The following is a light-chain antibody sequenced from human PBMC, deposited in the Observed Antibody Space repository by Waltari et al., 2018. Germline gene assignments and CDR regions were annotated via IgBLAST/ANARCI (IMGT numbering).Light chain of an antibody. V-gene: IGKV1-12*01. J-gene: IGKJ1*01. Sequence: DIQMTQSPSSVSASVGDRVTLTCRASQGISSRLAWYQQKPGKAPKLLSYDASSLQSGVPSRFSGSGSGTDFTLTIRSLQPEDFATYYCQQVNSFPRTFGQGTKVEVK. CDR2: DAS. CDR1: QGISSR. CDR3: QQVNSFPRT.